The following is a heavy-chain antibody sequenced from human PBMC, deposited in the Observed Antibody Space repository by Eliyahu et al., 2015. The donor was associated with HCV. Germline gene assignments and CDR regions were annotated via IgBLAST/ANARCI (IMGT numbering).Heavy chain of an antibody. J-gene: IGHJ4*02. CDR1: GGTFSSYA. CDR3: ARSLKVAYSSSWSIDY. CDR2: IIPIFGTA. Sequence: NDPCKASGGTFSSYAISWVRQAPGQGLEWMRGIIPIFGTANYAQKFQGRVTDYRGQTPSPTYMELSSLRSEDTAVYYCARSLKVAYSSSWSIDYWGQGTLVTVSS. D-gene: IGHD6-13*01. V-gene: IGHV1-69*06.